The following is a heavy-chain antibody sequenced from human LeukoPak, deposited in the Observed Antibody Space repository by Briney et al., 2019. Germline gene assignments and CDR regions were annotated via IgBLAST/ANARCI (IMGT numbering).Heavy chain of an antibody. CDR2: IYSGGST. CDR1: GFTVSSNY. J-gene: IGHJ5*02. V-gene: IGHV3-66*01. Sequence: PGGSLRLSCAASGFTVSSNYMSWVRQAPGKGLEWVSDIYSGGSTYYADSVKGRFTISRDNSKNTLYLQMNSLRAEDTAVYYCARSDYGDYGVGDWFDPWGQGTLVTVSS. D-gene: IGHD4-17*01. CDR3: ARSDYGDYGVGDWFDP.